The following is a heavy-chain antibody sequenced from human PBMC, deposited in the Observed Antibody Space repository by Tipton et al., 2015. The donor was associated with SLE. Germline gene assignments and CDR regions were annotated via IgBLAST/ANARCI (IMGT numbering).Heavy chain of an antibody. J-gene: IGHJ5*02. D-gene: IGHD3-10*01. CDR1: GGSFSGYY. Sequence: TLSLTCAVYGGSFSGYYWSWIRQPPGKGLEWIGEINHSGSTNYNPSLKSRVTISVDTSKNQFSLKLSSVTAADTAVYYCARVLFLARFGELFLGWCDPWGQETRVTVS. CDR2: INHSGST. V-gene: IGHV4-34*01. CDR3: ARVLFLARFGELFLGWCDP.